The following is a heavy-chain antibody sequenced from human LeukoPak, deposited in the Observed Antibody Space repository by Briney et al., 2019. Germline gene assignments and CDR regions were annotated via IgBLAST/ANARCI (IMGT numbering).Heavy chain of an antibody. V-gene: IGHV4-39*07. CDR3: ARADYSSTWSHDYYYMDV. Sequence: SEALSLTCTVSGGSISSSGYYWGWIRQPPGKGLEWIGSIYHSGSTYYNPSLKSRVTISVDTSKNQFSLKLSSVTAADTAVYYCARADYSSTWSHDYYYMDVWGKGTTVTVSS. CDR2: IYHSGST. D-gene: IGHD6-13*01. J-gene: IGHJ6*03. CDR1: GGSISSSGYY.